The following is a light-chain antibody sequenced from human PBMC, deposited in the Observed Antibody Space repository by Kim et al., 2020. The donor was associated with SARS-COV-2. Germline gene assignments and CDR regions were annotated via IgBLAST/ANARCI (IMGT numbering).Light chain of an antibody. CDR2: LNSDGSH. CDR1: SGDRSYA. CDR3: QTWGTGWV. Sequence: ASGKLNCPLSSGDRSYAIAWHQQQTEKGPRYLMKLNSDGSHSKGDGIPDRFSGSSSGAERYLTISSLQSEDEADYYCQTWGTGWVFGGGTQLTVL. V-gene: IGLV4-69*01. J-gene: IGLJ3*02.